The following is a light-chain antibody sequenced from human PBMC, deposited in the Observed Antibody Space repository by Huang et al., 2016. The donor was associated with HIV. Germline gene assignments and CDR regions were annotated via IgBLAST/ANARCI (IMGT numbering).Light chain of an antibody. V-gene: IGKV3-11*01. CDR1: QSVHNY. J-gene: IGKJ4*01. CDR3: QQRSAWPLT. CDR2: DAS. Sequence: ELVLTQSPPTLSLSPGERATLSCRASQSVHNYLAWYQQKPGQAPRLLSYDASNRDSGIPSRFSGSGSGTDFTLTISNLQSEDFAVYYCQQRSAWPLTFGGGTKVEI.